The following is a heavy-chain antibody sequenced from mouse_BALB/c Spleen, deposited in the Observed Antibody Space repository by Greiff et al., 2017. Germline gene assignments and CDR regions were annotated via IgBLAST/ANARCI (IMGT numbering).Heavy chain of an antibody. J-gene: IGHJ2*01. CDR1: GYTFTSYW. CDR2: IYPGDGDT. CDR3: ARRKYGNYSYFDY. Sequence: QVQLQQSGAELARPGASVKLSCKASGYTFTSYWMQWVKQRPGQGLEWIGAIYPGDGDTRYTQKFKGKATLTADKSSSTAYMQLSSLASEDSAVYYCARRKYGNYSYFDYWGQGTTLTVSS. D-gene: IGHD2-10*02. V-gene: IGHV1-87*01.